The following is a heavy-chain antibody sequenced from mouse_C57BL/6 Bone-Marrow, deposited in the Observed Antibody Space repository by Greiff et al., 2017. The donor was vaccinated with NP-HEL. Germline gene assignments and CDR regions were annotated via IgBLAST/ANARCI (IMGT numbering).Heavy chain of an antibody. V-gene: IGHV5-9*01. CDR3: AREGGYSTFAY. CDR1: GFTFSSYT. Sequence: EVQGVESGGGLVKPGGSLKLSCAASGFTFSSYTMSWVRQTPEKRLEWVATISGGGGNTYYPDSVKGRFTITRDNAKNTLYLQMSSLRSEDTALYYCAREGGYSTFAYWGQGTLVTVSA. J-gene: IGHJ3*01. D-gene: IGHD2-5*01. CDR2: ISGGGGNT.